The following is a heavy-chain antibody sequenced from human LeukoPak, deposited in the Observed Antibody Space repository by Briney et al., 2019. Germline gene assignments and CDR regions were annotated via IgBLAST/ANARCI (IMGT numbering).Heavy chain of an antibody. D-gene: IGHD2-8*01. CDR3: ATAPPDAPRKYYFDY. V-gene: IGHV3-30*03. CDR2: ISYDGSNK. J-gene: IGHJ4*02. CDR1: GFTFSSYG. Sequence: GGSLRLSCAASGFTFSSYGIHWVRQAPGKGLEWVAVISYDGSNKYYADSVKGRFTISRDNSKNTLYLQMNSLRAEDTAVYYCATAPPDAPRKYYFDYWGQGTLVTVSS.